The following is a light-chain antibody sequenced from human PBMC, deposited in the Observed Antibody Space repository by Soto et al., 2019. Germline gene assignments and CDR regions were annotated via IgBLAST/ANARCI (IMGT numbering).Light chain of an antibody. CDR2: DAS. J-gene: IGKJ1*01. Sequence: EIVLTQSPATLSLSPGERATLSCRASQSVSSYLAWYQQKPGQAPRLLIYDASNRATGIPDRFSGSGSGTDFTLTISRLEPEDFAVYYCQQYGSLSWTVGQGTKVDIK. CDR1: QSVSSY. CDR3: QQYGSLSWT. V-gene: IGKV3-11*01.